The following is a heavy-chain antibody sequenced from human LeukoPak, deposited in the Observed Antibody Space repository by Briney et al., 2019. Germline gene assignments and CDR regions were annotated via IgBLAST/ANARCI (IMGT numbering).Heavy chain of an antibody. V-gene: IGHV3-21*01. J-gene: IGHJ4*02. D-gene: IGHD1-26*01. CDR3: ARDRNVGATGFFDY. CDR2: ISSSSSYI. Sequence: GGTLRLSCAASGFTFSSYSMNWVRQAPGKGLEWVSSISSSSSYIYYADSVKGRFTISRDNAKNSLCLQMNSLRAEDTAVYYCARDRNVGATGFFDYWGQGTLVTVSS. CDR1: GFTFSSYS.